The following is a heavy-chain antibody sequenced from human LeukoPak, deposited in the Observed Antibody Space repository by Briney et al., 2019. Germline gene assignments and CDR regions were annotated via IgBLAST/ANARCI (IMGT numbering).Heavy chain of an antibody. J-gene: IGHJ4*02. Sequence: ASVTVSFKASGYTFTVCYMHWVRQAPGQGLGWMGWINPNSGGTNYSQKFQGRVTMTRDTSISTAYMELSRLRSDDTAVYYCARATGYCSGGSCYSWYYFDYWGQGTLVTVSS. CDR2: INPNSGGT. V-gene: IGHV1-2*02. D-gene: IGHD2-15*01. CDR3: ARATGYCSGGSCYSWYYFDY. CDR1: GYTFTVCY.